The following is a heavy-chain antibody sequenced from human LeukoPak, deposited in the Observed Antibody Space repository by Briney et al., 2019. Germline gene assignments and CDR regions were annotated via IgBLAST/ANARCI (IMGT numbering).Heavy chain of an antibody. Sequence: GGSLRLSCTASGFTFGDYAMSWVRQAPGKGLEWVGFIRSKAYGGTTEYAASVKGRFTISRDNSKNTLYLQMNSLRAEDTAVYYCAKAVGATTEYFQHWGQGTLVTVSS. D-gene: IGHD1-26*01. CDR2: IRSKAYGGTT. CDR1: GFTFGDYA. CDR3: AKAVGATTEYFQH. V-gene: IGHV3-49*04. J-gene: IGHJ1*01.